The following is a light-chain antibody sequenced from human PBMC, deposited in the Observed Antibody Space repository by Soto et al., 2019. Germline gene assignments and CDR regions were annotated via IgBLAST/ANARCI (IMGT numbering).Light chain of an antibody. CDR2: EVR. CDR1: SSDVGGYDY. J-gene: IGLJ3*02. Sequence: QSALTQPASVSGSPGQSITISCTGTSSDVGGYDYVSWYRQHPGKAPKLMIYEVRNRPSGVSHRFSGSKSGNTASLIISGLQAEDEADYYCSSYTTTTWVFGAGTKLTVL. CDR3: SSYTTTTWV. V-gene: IGLV2-14*01.